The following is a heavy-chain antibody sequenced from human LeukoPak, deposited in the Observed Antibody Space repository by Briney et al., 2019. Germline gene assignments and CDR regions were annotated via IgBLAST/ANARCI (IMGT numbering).Heavy chain of an antibody. CDR1: GGTFSSYT. D-gene: IGHD2-2*01. J-gene: IGHJ1*01. CDR2: IIPIFGTP. V-gene: IGHV1-69*13. CDR3: ASAAIDREYFQH. Sequence: SVKVSCKASGGTFSSYTINWVRQAPGRGLEWMGGIIPIFGTPKYAQKFQGRVTITADESTSTAYMELSSLRSEDTAVYYCASAAIDREYFQHWGQGTLVTVSS.